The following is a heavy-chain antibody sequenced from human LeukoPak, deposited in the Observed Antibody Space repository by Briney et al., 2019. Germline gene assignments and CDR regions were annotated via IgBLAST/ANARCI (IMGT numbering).Heavy chain of an antibody. CDR1: GFTFDDYA. Sequence: GGSLRLSCTASGFTFDDYAMHWVRQAPGKGLEWVSGVDWSSGSVDYADSVKGRFTISRDNAKNSLYLQMNSLRPEDTALYYCVKDRSSSWYSFDYWGQGILVTVSS. J-gene: IGHJ4*02. CDR2: VDWSSGSV. CDR3: VKDRSSSWYSFDY. D-gene: IGHD6-13*01. V-gene: IGHV3-9*01.